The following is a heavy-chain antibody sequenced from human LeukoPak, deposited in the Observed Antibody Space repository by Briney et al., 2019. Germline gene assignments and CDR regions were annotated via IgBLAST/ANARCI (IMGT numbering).Heavy chain of an antibody. J-gene: IGHJ4*02. Sequence: ASVKVSCKASAYIFTGQDMHWVRQAPGQGLEWMGWINPNTGGTHYAQRFQGRVTMTRDTSISTAYMELRSLRSDDTAVYYCASYPRYSSSPPFDYWGQGTLVTVSS. D-gene: IGHD6-6*01. CDR3: ASYPRYSSSPPFDY. CDR2: INPNTGGT. V-gene: IGHV1-2*02. CDR1: AYIFTGQD.